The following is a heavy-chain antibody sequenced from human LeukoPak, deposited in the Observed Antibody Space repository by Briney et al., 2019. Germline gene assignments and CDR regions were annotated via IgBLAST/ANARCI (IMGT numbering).Heavy chain of an antibody. J-gene: IGHJ4*02. CDR1: GGTFSSYA. CDR3: ARDTPPDSLDY. CDR2: IIPIFGTA. D-gene: IGHD1-14*01. Sequence: ASVKVSCKASGGTFSSYAISWVRQAPGQGLEWMGGIIPIFGTANYAQKLQGRVTMTTDTSTSTAYMELRSLRSDDTAVYYCARDTPPDSLDYWGQGTLVTVSS. V-gene: IGHV1-69*05.